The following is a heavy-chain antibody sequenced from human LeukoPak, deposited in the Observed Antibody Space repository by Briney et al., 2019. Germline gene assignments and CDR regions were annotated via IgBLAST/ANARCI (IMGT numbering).Heavy chain of an antibody. CDR2: ISGSGGST. CDR1: GFTFSSYA. Sequence: GGSLRLPCAASGFTFSSYAMSWVRQAPGKGLEWVSAISGSGGSTYYADSVKGRFTISRDNSKNTLYLQMNSLRAEDTAVYYCAKRRFGTQLWPGDAFDYWGQGTLVTVSS. J-gene: IGHJ4*02. D-gene: IGHD5-18*01. CDR3: AKRRFGTQLWPGDAFDY. V-gene: IGHV3-23*01.